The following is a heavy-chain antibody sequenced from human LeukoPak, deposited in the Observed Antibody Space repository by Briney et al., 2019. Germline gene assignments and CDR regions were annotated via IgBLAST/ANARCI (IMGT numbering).Heavy chain of an antibody. Sequence: SETLSLTCAVYGGSFSGYYWSWIRQPPGKGLEWIGEINHSGSTNYNPSLKSRVTISVDTSKNQFSLKLRSVTAADTAVYYCARLPWIQLWYYYGMDVWGQGTTVTVSS. J-gene: IGHJ6*02. V-gene: IGHV4-34*01. D-gene: IGHD5-18*01. CDR1: GGSFSGYY. CDR2: INHSGST. CDR3: ARLPWIQLWYYYGMDV.